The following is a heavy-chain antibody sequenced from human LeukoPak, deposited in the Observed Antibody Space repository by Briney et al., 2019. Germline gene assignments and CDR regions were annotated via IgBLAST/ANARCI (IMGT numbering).Heavy chain of an antibody. CDR3: ARDLGDYADD. D-gene: IGHD4-17*01. CDR1: GFSVSSNH. CDR2: IYSGGST. V-gene: IGHV3-53*01. Sequence: GGSLRLSCEASGFSVSSNHMTWVRQAPGKGLEWVSVIYSGGSTSYADSVMGRFTISRDNSKNTLYLQMNSLRAEDTAVYYCARDLGDYADDWGQGTLVTVSS. J-gene: IGHJ4*02.